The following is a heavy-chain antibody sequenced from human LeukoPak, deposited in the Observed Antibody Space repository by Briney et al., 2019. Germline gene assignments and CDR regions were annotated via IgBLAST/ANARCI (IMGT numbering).Heavy chain of an antibody. CDR1: GYIFTSYW. D-gene: IGHD1-20*01. Sequence: GESLKISCKGSGYIFTSYWIGWVRQMPGKGLEWMGIIYPGDSDTRYSPSFQGQVTISADKSISTAYLQWSSLKASDTAMYYCARPRYNWNDEFDFWGQGTLVTVSS. CDR2: IYPGDSDT. CDR3: ARPRYNWNDEFDF. J-gene: IGHJ5*01. V-gene: IGHV5-51*01.